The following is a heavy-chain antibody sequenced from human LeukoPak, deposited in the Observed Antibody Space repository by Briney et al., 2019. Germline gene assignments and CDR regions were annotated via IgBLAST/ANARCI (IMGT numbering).Heavy chain of an antibody. J-gene: IGHJ5*02. CDR2: IKQDGSVT. D-gene: IGHD3-22*01. Sequence: GGSLRLSCAASAFTFNDDYMSWVRQAPGKGLEWVANIKQDGSVTSYAGSVKGRFTISRDNAKNSVYLQMNSLSAEDTAVYYCARWVRDSSGWAHDHWGQGTLVTVSS. CDR1: AFTFNDDY. CDR3: ARWVRDSSGWAHDH. V-gene: IGHV3-7*01.